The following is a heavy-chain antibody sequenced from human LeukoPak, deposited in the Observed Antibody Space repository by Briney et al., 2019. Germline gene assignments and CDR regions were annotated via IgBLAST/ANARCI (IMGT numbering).Heavy chain of an antibody. Sequence: SETLSLTCTVSGDSISSDTFYWGWIRQPPGKGLDWIGSINYSGTTYYSPSLKSRVTISVDTSKNQFSLKLSSVTAADTAVYYCARGLTYSSSWYDYWGQGTLVTVSS. J-gene: IGHJ4*02. D-gene: IGHD6-13*01. CDR3: ARGLTYSSSWYDY. V-gene: IGHV4-39*07. CDR1: GDSISSDTFY. CDR2: INYSGTT.